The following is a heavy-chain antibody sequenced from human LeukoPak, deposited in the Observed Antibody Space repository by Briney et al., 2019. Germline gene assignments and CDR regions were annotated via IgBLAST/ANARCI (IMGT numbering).Heavy chain of an antibody. J-gene: IGHJ4*02. D-gene: IGHD4-11*01. V-gene: IGHV1-69*04. CDR2: IIPILGIA. CDR3: AKDYSNYSMGY. CDR1: GGTFSSYT. Sequence: ASVKVSCKASGGTFSSYTISWVRQAPGQGLEWMGRIIPILGIANYAQKFQGRVTITADKSTSTAYMELSSLRSEDTAVYYCAKDYSNYSMGYWGQGTLVTVSS.